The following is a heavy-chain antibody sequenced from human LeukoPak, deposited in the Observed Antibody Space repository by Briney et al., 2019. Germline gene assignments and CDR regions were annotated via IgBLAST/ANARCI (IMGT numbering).Heavy chain of an antibody. CDR1: GFTFSNYA. J-gene: IGHJ5*02. CDR3: ARGNGWPRWFDP. D-gene: IGHD2-8*01. V-gene: IGHV3-23*01. Sequence: GGSLRLSCAASGFTFSNYAMNWVRQAPGKGLEWVSAISGSGGSTYNADSVKGRFTISRDNSKNTLYLQLDSLRAEDTAVYYCARGNGWPRWFDPWGQGTLVTVSS. CDR2: ISGSGGST.